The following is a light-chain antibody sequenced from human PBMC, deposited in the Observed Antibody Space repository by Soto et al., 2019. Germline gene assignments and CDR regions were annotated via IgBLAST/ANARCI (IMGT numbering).Light chain of an antibody. Sequence: DIQMTQSPSTLYASVVDRFTITFRAIQTITRWMAWYQQKPGKAPKLLIYDASTLESGVPSRFSGSRSGTEFTLTISSLQPDDFATYYCQQYNSYSWTFGQGTKVDIK. CDR2: DAS. V-gene: IGKV1-5*01. J-gene: IGKJ1*01. CDR1: QTITRW. CDR3: QQYNSYSWT.